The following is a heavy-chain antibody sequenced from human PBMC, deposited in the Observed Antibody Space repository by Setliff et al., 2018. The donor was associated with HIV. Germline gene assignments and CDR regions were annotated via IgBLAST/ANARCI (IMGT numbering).Heavy chain of an antibody. CDR3: ARLAEDYYDSGIWEVDY. CDR2: IKTSGRT. V-gene: IGHV4-4*09. J-gene: IGHJ4*01. D-gene: IGHD3-10*01. Sequence: KPSETLSLTCSVSGRSIDDSYWSWIRQSPGKGLEWIGFIKTSGRTNYKPSLKSRVTISLDTSKNQFSLRLNSVTATDTAVYYCARLAEDYYDSGIWEVDYWAHGTLVTVSS. CDR1: GRSIDDSY.